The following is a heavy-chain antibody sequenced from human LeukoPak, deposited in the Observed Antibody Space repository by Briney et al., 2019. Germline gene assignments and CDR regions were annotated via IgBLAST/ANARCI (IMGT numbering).Heavy chain of an antibody. D-gene: IGHD2-21*02. CDR3: TRAYCGGDCYFQH. CDR1: GFTFGDYA. V-gene: IGHV3-49*04. Sequence: GGSLRLSCTASGFTFGDYAMSWVRQAPGKGLEWVVFIRSKAYGGTTEYAASVKGRFTISRDDSKSIAYLQMSSLNTEDTAVYYCTRAYCGGDCYFQHWGQGTLVTVSS. J-gene: IGHJ1*01. CDR2: IRSKAYGGTT.